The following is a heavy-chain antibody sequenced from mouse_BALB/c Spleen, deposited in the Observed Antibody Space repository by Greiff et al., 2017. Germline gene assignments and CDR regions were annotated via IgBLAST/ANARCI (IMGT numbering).Heavy chain of an antibody. CDR1: GYSITSDYA. CDR3: ARMITIYYFDY. D-gene: IGHD2-4*01. Sequence: VQLQQSGPGLVKPSQSLSLTCTVTGYSITSDYAWNWIRQFPGNKLEWMGYISYSGSTSYNPSLKSRISITRDTSKNQFFLQLNSVTTEDTATYYCARMITIYYFDYWGQGTTLTVSS. J-gene: IGHJ2*01. V-gene: IGHV3-2*02. CDR2: ISYSGST.